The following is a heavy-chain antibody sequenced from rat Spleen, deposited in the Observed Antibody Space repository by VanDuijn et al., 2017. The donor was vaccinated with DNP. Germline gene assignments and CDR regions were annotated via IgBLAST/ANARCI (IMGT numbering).Heavy chain of an antibody. Sequence: QVQLKESGPGLVQPSQTLSLTCTVAGFSLTSYNVHWVRQFPGQDLEWMGVIWNTGGTQYNSALKSRLSISKDTSKSQVLLKVNSLQSEDTATYYCARDRGTVATGAMDAWGQGTSVTVSS. J-gene: IGHJ4*01. D-gene: IGHD4-3*01. CDR2: IWNTGGT. CDR3: ARDRGTVATGAMDA. V-gene: IGHV2-41*01. CDR1: GFSLTSYN.